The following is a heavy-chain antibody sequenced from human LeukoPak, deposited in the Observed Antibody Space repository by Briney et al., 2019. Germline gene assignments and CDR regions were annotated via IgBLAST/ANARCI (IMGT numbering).Heavy chain of an antibody. CDR2: IYYSGST. Sequence: PSETLSLTCAVSGGSISSYYWSWIRQPPGKGLEWIGFIYYSGSTNYSPSLKSRVTISVDTSKNQFSLKLTSVTAADTAVYYCARHGNGAFDIWGQGTMVTVSS. D-gene: IGHD1-1*01. CDR1: GGSISSYY. V-gene: IGHV4-59*08. CDR3: ARHGNGAFDI. J-gene: IGHJ3*02.